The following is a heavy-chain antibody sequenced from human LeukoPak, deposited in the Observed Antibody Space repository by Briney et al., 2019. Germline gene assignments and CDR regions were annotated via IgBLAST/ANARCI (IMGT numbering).Heavy chain of an antibody. V-gene: IGHV4-34*01. J-gene: IGHJ5*02. CDR1: GFTFSSYW. D-gene: IGHD3-3*01. CDR3: ASYLHFGVVSNWFDP. CDR2: INHSGST. Sequence: GSLRLSXAASGFTFSSYWMSWVRQAPGKGLEWIGEINHSGSTNYNPSLKSRVTISVDTSKNQFSLKLGSVTAADTAVYYCASYLHFGVVSNWFDPWGQGTLVTVSS.